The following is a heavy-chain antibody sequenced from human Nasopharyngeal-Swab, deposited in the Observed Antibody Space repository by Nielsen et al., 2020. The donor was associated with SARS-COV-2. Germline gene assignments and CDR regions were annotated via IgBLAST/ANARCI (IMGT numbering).Heavy chain of an antibody. Sequence: GESLKISCAASGFTFSSYAMSWVRQAPGKGLEWVSAISGSGGSTYYADSVKGRFTTSRDNSKNTLYLQMNSLRAEDTAVYYCAKGHSSSWPDYYYYGMDVWGQGTTVTVSS. V-gene: IGHV3-23*01. CDR3: AKGHSSSWPDYYYYGMDV. CDR1: GFTFSSYA. D-gene: IGHD6-13*01. CDR2: ISGSGGST. J-gene: IGHJ6*02.